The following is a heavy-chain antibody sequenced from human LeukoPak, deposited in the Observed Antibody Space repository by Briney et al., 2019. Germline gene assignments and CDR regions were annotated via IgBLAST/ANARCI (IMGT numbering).Heavy chain of an antibody. CDR2: IYYSGST. V-gene: IGHV4-59*01. D-gene: IGHD1-20*01. CDR1: GGSISSYY. CDR3: ARDLTEDYYYYGMDV. Sequence: LETLSLTCTVSGGSISSYYWSWIRQPPGKGLEWIGYIYYSGSTNYNPSLKSRVTISVDTSKNQFSLKLSSVTAEDTAVYYCARDLTEDYYYYGMDVWGQGTTVTVSS. J-gene: IGHJ6*02.